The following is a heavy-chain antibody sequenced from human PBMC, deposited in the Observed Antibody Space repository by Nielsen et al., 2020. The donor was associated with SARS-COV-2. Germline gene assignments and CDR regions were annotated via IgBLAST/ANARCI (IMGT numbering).Heavy chain of an antibody. CDR2: IHTTGST. V-gene: IGHV4-61*02. CDR1: GGSVTSTFYY. Sequence: SETLSLTCTVSGGSVTSTFYYWSWIRRPAGRGLEWIGRIHTTGSTNYNPSLRSRVTISLGTSKNLLSLRLTSVTAADTAVYYCARYTNGRMDYWGQGTLVTVSS. J-gene: IGHJ4*02. D-gene: IGHD1-1*01. CDR3: ARYTNGRMDY.